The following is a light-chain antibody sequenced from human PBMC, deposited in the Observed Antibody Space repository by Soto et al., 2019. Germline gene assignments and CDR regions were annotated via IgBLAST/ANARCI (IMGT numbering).Light chain of an antibody. CDR3: QSYDSSLSGVV. CDR2: GNS. CDR1: SSNIGAGYD. V-gene: IGLV1-40*01. Sequence: QSVLTQPPSVSGAPGQRVTISCTGSSSNIGAGYDVHWYQQLPGTAPKLLIYGNSNSPSGVPDRFSGSKSGTSASLAITGLQDEDEADYYCQSYDSSLSGVVFGGGTKLTVL. J-gene: IGLJ2*01.